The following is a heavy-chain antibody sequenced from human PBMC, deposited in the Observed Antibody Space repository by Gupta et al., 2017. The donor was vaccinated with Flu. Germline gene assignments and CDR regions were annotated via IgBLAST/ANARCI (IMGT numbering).Heavy chain of an antibody. Sequence: EVQLLESGGGLVQPGGSLRLSCAASGFTFSSYAMSWVRQAPGKGLEWVSAISGSGGSTYYADSVKGRFTISRDNSKNTLYLQMNSLRAEDTAVYYCANNHCSSTSCYPYYFDYWGQGTLVTVSS. J-gene: IGHJ4*02. CDR1: GFTFSSYA. V-gene: IGHV3-23*01. CDR3: ANNHCSSTSCYPYYFDY. D-gene: IGHD2-2*01. CDR2: ISGSGGST.